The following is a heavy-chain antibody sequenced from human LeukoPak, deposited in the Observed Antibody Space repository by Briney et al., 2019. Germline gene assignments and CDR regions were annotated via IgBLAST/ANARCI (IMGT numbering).Heavy chain of an antibody. CDR2: ISSSSSFT. V-gene: IGHV3-21*05. J-gene: IGHJ6*02. CDR1: GFTFSSYS. Sequence: GGSLRLSCAASGFTFSSYSMNWVRQAPGKGLEWVSYISSSSSFTYYADSVKGRFTISRDNAKNTLYLQMNSLRAEDTAVYYCARVGSSSWYYYYYGMDVWGQGTTVTVSS. D-gene: IGHD6-13*01. CDR3: ARVGSSSWYYYYYGMDV.